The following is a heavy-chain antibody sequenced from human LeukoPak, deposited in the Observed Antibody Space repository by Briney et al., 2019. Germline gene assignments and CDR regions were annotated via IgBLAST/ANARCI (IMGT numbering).Heavy chain of an antibody. Sequence: SETLSLTCTVSGGSISSYYWSWIRQPPGKGLEWIGYIYYSGSTNYNPSLKSRVTISVDTTKKQFSLKLSSVTAADTAVYYCARGHITMIVVDTENFDYWGQGTLVTVSS. CDR3: ARGHITMIVVDTENFDY. J-gene: IGHJ4*02. CDR1: GGSISSYY. CDR2: IYYSGST. V-gene: IGHV4-59*12. D-gene: IGHD3-22*01.